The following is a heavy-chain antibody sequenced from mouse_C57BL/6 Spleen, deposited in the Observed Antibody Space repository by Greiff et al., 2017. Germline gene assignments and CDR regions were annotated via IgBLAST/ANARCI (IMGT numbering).Heavy chain of an antibody. J-gene: IGHJ2*01. CDR1: GYSITSGYY. D-gene: IGHD3-2*02. CDR2: ISYDGSN. V-gene: IGHV3-6*01. Sequence: DVQLQESGPGLVKPSQSLSLTCSVTGYSITSGYYWNWIRQFPGNKLEWMGYISYDGSNNYNPSLKNRISITRDTSKNQFFLKLNSVTTEDTATYYCARRPSYGSGYNYWGQGTTLTVSS. CDR3: ARRPSYGSGYNY.